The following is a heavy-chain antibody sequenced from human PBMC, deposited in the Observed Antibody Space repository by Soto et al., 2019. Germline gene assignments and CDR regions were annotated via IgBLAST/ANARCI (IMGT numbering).Heavy chain of an antibody. CDR2: IYWDDDK. V-gene: IGHV2-5*02. Sequence: QITLKESGPTLVKPTQTLTPTCTFSGFSLSTSGVGVGWIRQPPGKALEWLALIYWDDDKRYSPSLKSRLTITKDTSKNQVVLTMTNMDPVDTATYYCAHRRTSGYDTGTHFDYWGQGTLVTVSS. CDR1: GFSLSTSGVG. J-gene: IGHJ4*02. D-gene: IGHD5-12*01. CDR3: AHRRTSGYDTGTHFDY.